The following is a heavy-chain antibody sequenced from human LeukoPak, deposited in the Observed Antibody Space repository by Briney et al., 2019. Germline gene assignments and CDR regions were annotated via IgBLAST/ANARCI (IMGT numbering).Heavy chain of an antibody. Sequence: GGSLRLSCAASGFTFSSYSMNWVRQAPGKGLEWVSVIYSGGDTYYADSVKGRFTISRDNSKNTLYLQMNSLRAEDTAVYYCARRSGEGYFDCWGQGTLVTVSS. D-gene: IGHD1-26*01. V-gene: IGHV3-66*01. CDR3: ARRSGEGYFDC. CDR1: GFTFSSYS. CDR2: IYSGGDT. J-gene: IGHJ4*02.